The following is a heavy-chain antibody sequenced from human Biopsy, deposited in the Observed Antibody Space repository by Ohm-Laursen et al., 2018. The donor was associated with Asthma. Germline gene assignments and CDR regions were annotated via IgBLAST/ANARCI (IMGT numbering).Heavy chain of an antibody. CDR1: GGSVSSGYY. V-gene: IGHV4-31*03. J-gene: IGHJ4*02. CDR2: IYYSGST. CDR3: AGAQDYYDSRGYYRSFDY. Sequence: TLSLTCTVSGGSVSSGYYWTWIRQHPGKGLEWIGLIYYSGSTYYNPSLKSRVSISIDTSKNQFSLKLSSVTAADTAVYYCAGAQDYYDSRGYYRSFDYWGQGTLVTVSS. D-gene: IGHD3-22*01.